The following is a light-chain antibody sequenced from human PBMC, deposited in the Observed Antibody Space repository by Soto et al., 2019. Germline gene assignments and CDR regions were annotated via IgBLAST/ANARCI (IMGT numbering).Light chain of an antibody. V-gene: IGKV1-5*01. CDR3: QQYKTYPYT. Sequence: DIQMTQSPSTLSASVGDRVTITCRASQSIEKWVAWYQQKPGKAPKLLIYDASSLESGVPSRFSGSGSGTGYTLTISSLQPDDFATYYCQQYKTYPYTFGRGTKLEIK. CDR1: QSIEKW. J-gene: IGKJ2*01. CDR2: DAS.